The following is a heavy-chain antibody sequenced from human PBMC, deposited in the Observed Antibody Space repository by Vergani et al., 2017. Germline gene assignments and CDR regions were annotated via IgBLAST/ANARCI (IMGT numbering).Heavy chain of an antibody. CDR2: IYYSGST. CDR3: DREGAYYYDSSGYYLNGFDP. J-gene: IGHJ5*02. Sequence: QVQLQESGPGLVKPSQTLSLTCTVSGGSISSGDYYWSWLRQPPGKGLEWIGYIYYSGSTYYNPSLKSRVTISVDTSKNQFSLKLSAVTAADTAVYYCDREGAYYYDSSGYYLNGFDPWGQGTLVTVSS. V-gene: IGHV4-30-4*08. D-gene: IGHD3-22*01. CDR1: GGSISSGDYY.